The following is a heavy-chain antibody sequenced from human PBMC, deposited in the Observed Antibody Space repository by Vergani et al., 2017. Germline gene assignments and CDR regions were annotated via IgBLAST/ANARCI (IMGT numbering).Heavy chain of an antibody. CDR3: ARDKRIDYGDYSDAFDI. CDR1: GGSISSYY. J-gene: IGHJ3*02. V-gene: IGHV4-59*01. D-gene: IGHD4-17*01. Sequence: QVQLQESGPGLVKPSETLSLTCTVSGGSISSYYWSWIRQPPGKGLEWIGYIYYSGSTNYNPSLKSRVTISVDTSKNQFSLKLSSVTAADTAVYYCARDKRIDYGDYSDAFDIWGQGTMVTVSS. CDR2: IYYSGST.